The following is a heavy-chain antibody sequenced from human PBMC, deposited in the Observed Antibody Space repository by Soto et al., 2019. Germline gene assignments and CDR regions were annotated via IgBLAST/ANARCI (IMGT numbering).Heavy chain of an antibody. V-gene: IGHV3-7*01. Sequence: ETLSLTCTVSGGSISSSSYYWGWIRQPPGKGLEWVANIKQDGSEKYYVDSVKGRFTISRDNAKNSLYLQMNSLRAEDTAVYYCARGTTAMAPTVYFDYWGQGTLVT. CDR1: GGSISSSSYY. J-gene: IGHJ4*02. CDR3: ARGTTAMAPTVYFDY. D-gene: IGHD5-18*01. CDR2: IKQDGSEK.